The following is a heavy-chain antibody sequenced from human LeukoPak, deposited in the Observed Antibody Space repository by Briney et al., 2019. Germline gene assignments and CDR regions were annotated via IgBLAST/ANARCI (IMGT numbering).Heavy chain of an antibody. V-gene: IGHV3-48*04. CDR1: GFTFSSYS. D-gene: IGHD3-22*01. CDR2: ISSNSSTI. CDR3: AKDSLYYYDSSGYYCFDY. Sequence: PGGSLRLSCAASGFTFSSYSMNWVRQAPGKGLEWVSYISSNSSTIYYADSVKGRFTISRDNAKNSLYLQMNSLRAEDTAVYYCAKDSLYYYDSSGYYCFDYWGQGTLVTVSS. J-gene: IGHJ4*02.